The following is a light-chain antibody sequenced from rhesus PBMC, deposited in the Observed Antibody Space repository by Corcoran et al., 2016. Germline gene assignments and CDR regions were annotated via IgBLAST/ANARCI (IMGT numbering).Light chain of an antibody. CDR2: DAS. J-gene: IGKJ1*01. V-gene: IGKV1-38*01. Sequence: DIQLTQSPSSLSASVGDRVTITCRASQGISSYLAWYQQKSGKAPKFLIYDASNLQSGVPSRFRGTGSRTDFTLTFSSLQPEDFATYYCTHRNSYPRTFGQGTKVEIK. CDR1: QGISSY. CDR3: THRNSYPRT.